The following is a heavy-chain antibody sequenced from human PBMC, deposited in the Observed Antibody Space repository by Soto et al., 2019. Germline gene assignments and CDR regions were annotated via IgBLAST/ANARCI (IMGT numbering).Heavy chain of an antibody. J-gene: IGHJ3*02. CDR3: ARHDSSGYYYGAGDAFDI. Sequence: QVQLQESGPGLVKPSETLSLTCTVSGGSISSYYWSWIRQPPGKGLEWIGYIYYSGSTNYNPSLKSRVTISVDTSKNQFSLKLSSVTAADTAVYYCARHDSSGYYYGAGDAFDIWGQGTMVTVSS. V-gene: IGHV4-59*08. CDR1: GGSISSYY. CDR2: IYYSGST. D-gene: IGHD3-22*01.